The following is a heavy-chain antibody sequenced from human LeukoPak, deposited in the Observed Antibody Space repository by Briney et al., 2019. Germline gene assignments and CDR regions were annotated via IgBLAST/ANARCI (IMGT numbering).Heavy chain of an antibody. Sequence: GGSLRLSCASTFTFSICGMHWVRQAPRKGLEWVAFIQYDGTNKYYADSVKGRFTISRDNSRNTLYLQMNSLRAEDTAVYYCARDRTAYSYGTLFDYWGQGTLVTVSS. CDR1: TFTFSICG. CDR3: ARDRTAYSYGTLFDY. CDR2: IQYDGTNK. J-gene: IGHJ4*02. V-gene: IGHV3-30*02. D-gene: IGHD5-12*01.